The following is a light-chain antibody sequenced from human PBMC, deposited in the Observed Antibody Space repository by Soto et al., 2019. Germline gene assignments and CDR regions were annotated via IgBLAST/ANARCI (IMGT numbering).Light chain of an antibody. CDR2: AAS. Sequence: DIQLTQSPSFLSASVGDRVTITCRASQGISTYLAWYQQSPGKAPTLLIYAASTLQSGVPSRFGGSGSGTEFTLTISSLQPEDFATYFCQQLYSSPLSFGGGTKVEIK. CDR1: QGISTY. J-gene: IGKJ4*01. CDR3: QQLYSSPLS. V-gene: IGKV1-9*01.